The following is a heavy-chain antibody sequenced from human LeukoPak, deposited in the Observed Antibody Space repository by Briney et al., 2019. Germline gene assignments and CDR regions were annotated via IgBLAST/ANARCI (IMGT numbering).Heavy chain of an antibody. Sequence: SETLSLTCTVSGGSISSYYWSWIRQRPGKGLEWIAYIYYSGSTNYNPSLKSRVTISVDTSKNQFSLKLSSVTAADTAVYYCARGYSYASSLTPDYWGQGTLVTVSS. CDR3: ARGYSYASSLTPDY. V-gene: IGHV4-59*01. J-gene: IGHJ4*02. CDR1: GGSISSYY. CDR2: IYYSGST. D-gene: IGHD5-18*01.